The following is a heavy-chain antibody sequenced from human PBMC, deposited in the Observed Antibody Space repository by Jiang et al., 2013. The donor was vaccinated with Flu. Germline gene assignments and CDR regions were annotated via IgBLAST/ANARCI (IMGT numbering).Heavy chain of an antibody. V-gene: IGHV3-53*01. J-gene: IGHJ4*02. CDR2: IYSGGST. CDR1: GFTVSSNY. Sequence: QLVESGGGLIQPGGSLRLSCAASGFTVSSNYMSWVRQAPGKGLEWVSVIYSGGSTYYADSVKGRFTISRDNSKNTLYLQMNSLRAEDTAVYYCASIAAAGTPRFDYWGQGTLVTVSS. D-gene: IGHD6-13*01. CDR3: ASIAAAGTPRFDY.